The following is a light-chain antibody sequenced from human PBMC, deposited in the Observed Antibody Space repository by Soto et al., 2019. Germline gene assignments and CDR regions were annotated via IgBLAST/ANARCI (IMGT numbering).Light chain of an antibody. CDR1: SSNIGAGYD. CDR3: QSHDSTSVI. Sequence: QSVLTQPPSVSGAPGQRVTISCTGGSSNIGAGYDVHWYQHLPGTAPTLLIYANTNRPSGVPDRFSSSKSGTSASLAITGLQAEDEADYYCQSHDSTSVIFGGGTQLTVL. J-gene: IGLJ2*01. CDR2: ANT. V-gene: IGLV1-40*01.